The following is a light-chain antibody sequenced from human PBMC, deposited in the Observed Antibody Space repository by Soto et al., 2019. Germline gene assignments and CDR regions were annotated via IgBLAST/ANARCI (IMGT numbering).Light chain of an antibody. CDR2: DNT. CDR3: QSFDKYLSAVV. V-gene: IGLV1-40*01. Sequence: QSVLTQPPSVSGAPGERVTISCTGSSSDIGAGYRVRWYQQVPGIAPKLLIYDNTNRPSGVSVRFFGSKSGTSASLAISGLQAEDEADYYCQSFDKYLSAVVFGGGTKLTVL. CDR1: SSDIGAGYR. J-gene: IGLJ2*01.